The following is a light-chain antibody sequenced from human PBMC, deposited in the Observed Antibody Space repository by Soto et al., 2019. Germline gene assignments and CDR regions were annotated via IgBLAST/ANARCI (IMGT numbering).Light chain of an antibody. J-gene: IGLJ2*01. V-gene: IGLV2-14*02. CDR1: SDNIGSYNL. CDR2: EVN. CDR3: TSYTSSSTLF. Sequence: QSALTQPASVSGSLGQSTTISCIGSSDNIGSYNLVSWYQQKPGKAPKIIIYEVNIRPSGISNRFSGSKSGNTASLTISGLQAEDEAHYFCTSYTSSSTLFFGGGTKLTVL.